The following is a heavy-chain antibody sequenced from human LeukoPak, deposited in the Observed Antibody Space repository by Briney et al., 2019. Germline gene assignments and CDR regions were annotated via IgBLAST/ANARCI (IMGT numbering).Heavy chain of an antibody. CDR3: GRVRISSGSDYGYYFDY. CDR1: GFTVSRYA. V-gene: IGHV3-30-3*01. CDR2: ISYDGDNK. Sequence: GGSLRLSCTASGFTVSRYAMNWVRQAPGKGLEWVAVISYDGDNKYYADSVKGRFTISRDNSKNTLYLQMNSLRAEDTALYYCGRVRISSGSDYGYYFDYWGQGTLVTVSS. J-gene: IGHJ4*02. D-gene: IGHD1-26*01.